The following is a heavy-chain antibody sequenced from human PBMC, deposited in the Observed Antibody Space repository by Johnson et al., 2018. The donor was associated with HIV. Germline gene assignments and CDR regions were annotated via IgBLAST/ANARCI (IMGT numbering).Heavy chain of an antibody. Sequence: QVQLVESGGGLVQPGGSLRLSCAASGFTFSSYAMSWVRQAPGKGLEWVAVISYDGTHKYYADSVKGRFTISRDNSKNTLYLQMDSLRVEDTAVYYCARGGTFYHLDIWGQGTMVTVSS. CDR1: GFTFSSYA. J-gene: IGHJ3*02. V-gene: IGHV3-30*14. CDR2: ISYDGTHK. CDR3: ARGGTFYHLDI. D-gene: IGHD1-26*01.